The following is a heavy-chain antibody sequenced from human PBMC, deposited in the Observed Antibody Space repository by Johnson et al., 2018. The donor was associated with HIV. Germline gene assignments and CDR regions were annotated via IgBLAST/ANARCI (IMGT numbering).Heavy chain of an antibody. V-gene: IGHV3-30*04. J-gene: IGHJ3*02. CDR1: GFTFSNYA. D-gene: IGHD2/OR15-2a*01. CDR3: ARARNIWYDFYDFDI. Sequence: QVQLVESGGGVVQPGRSLRLSCAASGFTFSNYAMHWVRQAPGKGLDWVAFILYDGRNKFYAESVKGRFTISRDNSQNTLYLQMNSLRAEDTAVFYCARARNIWYDFYDFDIWGQGTMVTVSS. CDR2: ILYDGRNK.